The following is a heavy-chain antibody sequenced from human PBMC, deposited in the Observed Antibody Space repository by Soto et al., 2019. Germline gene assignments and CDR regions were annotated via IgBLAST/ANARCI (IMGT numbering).Heavy chain of an antibody. CDR1: GLSVSSNY. Sequence: EVQLVESGGGLIQPGGSLRLSCAASGLSVSSNYMSWVRQAPGRGLEWVSVIYSGGSTLYADSVKGRFTISRDNSKNAVYLQMNRLRAEDTAVYYCAGAEWKLVYFTYWGQGTLVAVSS. CDR3: AGAEWKLVYFTY. D-gene: IGHD3-3*01. J-gene: IGHJ4*02. CDR2: IYSGGST. V-gene: IGHV3-53*01.